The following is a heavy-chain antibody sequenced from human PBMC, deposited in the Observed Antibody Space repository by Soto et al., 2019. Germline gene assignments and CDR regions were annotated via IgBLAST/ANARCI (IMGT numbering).Heavy chain of an antibody. D-gene: IGHD2-2*01. CDR2: IDKRGGDT. CDR3: AKDTYSRSWYF. CDR1: GFTFTNYL. J-gene: IGHJ4*02. V-gene: IGHV3-23*05. Sequence: EVQLLESGGDLVQPGGSLRLSCAASGFTFTNYLMTLVRQAPGKGLEWVSSIDKRGGDTYYADSVKGRFTISRDNSKHTLYLQMNGLRAEDTALYYCAKDTYSRSWYFWGQGTLVTVSS.